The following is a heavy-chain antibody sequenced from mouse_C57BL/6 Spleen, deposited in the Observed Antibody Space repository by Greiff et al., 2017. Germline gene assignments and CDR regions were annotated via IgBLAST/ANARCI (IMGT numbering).Heavy chain of an antibody. V-gene: IGHV1-62-2*01. J-gene: IGHJ3*01. CDR3: ARHEVNYDYDGGIFAY. D-gene: IGHD2-4*01. Sequence: QVQLQQSGAELVKPGASVKLSCKASGYTFTEYTIHWVKQRSGQGLEWIGWFYPGSGSIKYNEKFKDKATLTADKSSSTVYMELSRLTSEDSAVYCCARHEVNYDYDGGIFAYWGQGTLVTVSA. CDR2: FYPGSGSI. CDR1: GYTFTEYT.